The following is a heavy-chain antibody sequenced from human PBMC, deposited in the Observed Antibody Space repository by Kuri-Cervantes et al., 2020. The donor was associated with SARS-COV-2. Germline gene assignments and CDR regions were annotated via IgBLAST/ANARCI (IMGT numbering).Heavy chain of an antibody. Sequence: SVKVSCKASGGTFSSYAISWVRQAPGQGLEWMGRIIPILGIANYAQKFQGRVTITADKSTSTAYMELSSLRSEDTAVYYCARVSRGGYHNWFDPWGQGTMVTVSS. D-gene: IGHD3-16*02. CDR2: IIPILGIA. J-gene: IGHJ5*02. CDR1: GGTFSSYA. V-gene: IGHV1-69*04. CDR3: ARVSRGGYHNWFDP.